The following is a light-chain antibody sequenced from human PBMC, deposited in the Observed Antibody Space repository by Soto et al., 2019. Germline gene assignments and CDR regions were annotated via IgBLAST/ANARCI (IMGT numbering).Light chain of an antibody. Sequence: QSALTQPASVSGSPGQSITISCTGTSSDVGGYNYVSWSQQHPGKAPKLLISEVSNRPSGVSNRFSGSKSGNTASLTISGLQPDDQADYYCSSYKARSTLLFGTGTKVTV. V-gene: IGLV2-14*03. CDR1: SSDVGGYNY. J-gene: IGLJ1*01. CDR3: SSYKARSTLL. CDR2: EVS.